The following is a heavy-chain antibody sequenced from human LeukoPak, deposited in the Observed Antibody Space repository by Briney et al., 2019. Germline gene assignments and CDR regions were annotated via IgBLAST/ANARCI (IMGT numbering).Heavy chain of an antibody. CDR2: INHSGST. J-gene: IGHJ4*02. V-gene: IGHV4-34*01. D-gene: IGHD3-22*01. CDR3: ARAPQTYYYDSSGYYGNYYFDY. CDR1: GGSFSGYY. Sequence: SETLSLTCAVYGGSFSGYYWSWIRQPPGKGLEWIGEINHSGSTNYNPSLKSRVTISVDTSKNQFSLKLSSVTAADTAVYYCARAPQTYYYDSSGYYGNYYFDYWGQGTLVTVSS.